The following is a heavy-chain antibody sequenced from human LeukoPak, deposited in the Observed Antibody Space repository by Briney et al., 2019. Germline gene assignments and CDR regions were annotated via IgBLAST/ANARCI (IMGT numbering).Heavy chain of an antibody. CDR2: IIPIFDTA. CDR1: GGTFSSYA. Sequence: SVKVSCKASGGTFSSYAISWVRLAPGQGLEWMGGIIPIFDTANYAQKFQGRVTITADKSTSTAYMELSSLRSEDTAVYYCARVPAATPNNWFDPWGQGTLVTVSS. CDR3: ARVPAATPNNWFDP. J-gene: IGHJ5*02. V-gene: IGHV1-69*06. D-gene: IGHD2-2*01.